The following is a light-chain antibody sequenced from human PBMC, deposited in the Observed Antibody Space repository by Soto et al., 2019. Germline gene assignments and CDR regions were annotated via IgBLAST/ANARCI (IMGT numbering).Light chain of an antibody. V-gene: IGKV3-11*01. CDR3: QQYNNWPPVT. CDR2: EVS. CDR1: QTVSSS. Sequence: EIVLTQSPATLSLSPGAGDPLSCRARQTVSSSLAWYHQKPGQAPRLLIYEVSNRATGIPARFSGSGSGADFTLHISRLEPEDFAVYYCQQYNNWPPVTFGQGTKVDI. J-gene: IGKJ1*01.